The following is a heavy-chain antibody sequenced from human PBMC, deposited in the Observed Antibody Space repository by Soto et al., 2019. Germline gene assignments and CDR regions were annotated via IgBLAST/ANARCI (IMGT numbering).Heavy chain of an antibody. Sequence: VQLVQSGAEVKKPGSSVKVSCKASGGTFSSYAISWVRQAPGQGLEWMGGIIPIFGTANYAQKFQGRVTITADKSTSTAYMELSSLRSEDTAVYYCARSGSYYDSSCYSPLKSWGQGTLVTVSS. J-gene: IGHJ5*02. V-gene: IGHV1-69*06. D-gene: IGHD3-22*01. CDR1: GGTFSSYA. CDR2: IIPIFGTA. CDR3: ARSGSYYDSSCYSPLKS.